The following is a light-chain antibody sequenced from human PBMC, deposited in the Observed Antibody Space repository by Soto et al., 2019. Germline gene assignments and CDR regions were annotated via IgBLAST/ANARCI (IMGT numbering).Light chain of an antibody. CDR1: HSVSSNY. CDR3: QQYGISPT. CDR2: DVS. Sequence: EIVLTQSPGTLSLSPGERATLSCRSSHSVSSNYLAWYQQKPGQAPRLLIYDVSSRATGIPDRFSGSGSGTDFTLTSSRLGPVEFAGYYWQQYGISPTFGQGTKVEIK. V-gene: IGKV3-20*01. J-gene: IGKJ1*01.